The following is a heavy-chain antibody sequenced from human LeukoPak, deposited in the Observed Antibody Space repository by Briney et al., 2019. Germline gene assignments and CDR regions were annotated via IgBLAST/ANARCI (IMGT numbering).Heavy chain of an antibody. V-gene: IGHV3-7*01. J-gene: IGHJ4*02. CDR1: GFTFSSYW. CDR2: IKQDGSEK. D-gene: IGHD3-10*01. CDR3: ASHYSRRYGSGSTSPFDN. Sequence: GGSLRLSCAASGFTFSSYWMSWVRQAPGKGLEWVANIKQDGSEKYYVDSVKGRFTISRDNAKNSLYLQMNSLRAEDTAVYYCASHYSRRYGSGSTSPFDNWGQGTLVTVSS.